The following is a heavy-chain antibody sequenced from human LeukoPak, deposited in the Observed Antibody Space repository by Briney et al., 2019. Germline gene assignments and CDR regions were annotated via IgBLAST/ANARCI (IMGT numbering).Heavy chain of an antibody. CDR1: GFTFSSYA. CDR3: ATMGYDFWSGYWPDY. Sequence: GGSLRLSCAAYGFTFSSYAMSWVRQAPGKGLEWVSTISGSGGSTDYADSVKGRFTISRDNSKNTLYLQMDSLVADDTAEYYCATMGYDFWSGYWPDYWGQGTLVTVSS. V-gene: IGHV3-23*01. CDR2: ISGSGGST. J-gene: IGHJ4*02. D-gene: IGHD3-3*01.